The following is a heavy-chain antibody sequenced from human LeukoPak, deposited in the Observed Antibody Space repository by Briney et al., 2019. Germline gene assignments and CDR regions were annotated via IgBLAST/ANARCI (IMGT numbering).Heavy chain of an antibody. J-gene: IGHJ3*02. D-gene: IGHD1-26*01. CDR3: ARESAIVGAILNAFDI. Sequence: SETLSLTCTVSGGSISSSTYYWGWIRQPPGKGLEWIGTIYYSGSTNYNPSLKSRVTISVDTSKNQFSLKLSSVTAADTAVYYCARESAIVGAILNAFDIWGQGTMVTVSS. V-gene: IGHV4-39*07. CDR2: IYYSGST. CDR1: GGSISSSTYY.